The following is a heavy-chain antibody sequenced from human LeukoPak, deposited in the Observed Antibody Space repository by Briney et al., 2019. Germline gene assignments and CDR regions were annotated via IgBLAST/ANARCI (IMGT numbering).Heavy chain of an antibody. CDR2: INPNSGGT. Sequence: ASVKVSCKASRYTFTDYYMHWVRQAPGQGLERMGWINPNSGGTNYAQKFQGRVTMTRDTSISTAYMELSRLRSDDTAVYYCARGRNTVTTPFDYWGQGTLVTVSS. CDR3: ARGRNTVTTPFDY. J-gene: IGHJ4*02. V-gene: IGHV1-2*02. CDR1: RYTFTDYY. D-gene: IGHD4-17*01.